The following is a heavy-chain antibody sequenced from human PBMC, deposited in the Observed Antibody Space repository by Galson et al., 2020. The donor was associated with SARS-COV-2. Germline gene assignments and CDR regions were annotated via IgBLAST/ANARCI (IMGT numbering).Heavy chain of an antibody. CDR3: ARRAPLFYGMDV. CDR2: VNPTGGSA. CDR1: GYTFTDCL. V-gene: IGHV1-46*01. J-gene: IGHJ6*02. D-gene: IGHD3-10*01. Sequence: GASVKVSCKASGYTFTDCLIHWVRQAPGQGLEWMGVVNPTGGSASYAQKFQGRVTMTRDTSTSTVYMEVNSLRSEDTAMYYCARRAPLFYGMDVWGQGTTVTVSS.